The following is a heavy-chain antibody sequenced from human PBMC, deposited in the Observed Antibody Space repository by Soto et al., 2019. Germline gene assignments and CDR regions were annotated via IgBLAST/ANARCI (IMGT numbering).Heavy chain of an antibody. J-gene: IGHJ6*02. CDR1: GGSISSGDYY. D-gene: IGHD6-6*01. Sequence: QVQLQESGPGLVKPSQTLSLTCTVSGGSISSGDYYWSWIRQPPGKGLGWIGYIYYSGSTYCNPSLKSRVTISVDTSKNQFALTLSSVTAADTAVYYGARGDFLAALHGMDVWGQGTTVTVSS. CDR2: IYYSGST. CDR3: ARGDFLAALHGMDV. V-gene: IGHV4-30-4*01.